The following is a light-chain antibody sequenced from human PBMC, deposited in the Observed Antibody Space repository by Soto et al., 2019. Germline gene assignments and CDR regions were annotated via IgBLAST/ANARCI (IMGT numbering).Light chain of an antibody. V-gene: IGKV3-20*01. CDR1: QSVSDTH. J-gene: IGKJ1*01. CDR3: HQYGTSPQT. Sequence: IVLTQYNGALSLSPGYSATLSCRSSQSVSDTHVAWYQQRPGQAPRLLIYDASRRDIGVPDRFIGSGSATDFTLTISGLEPEDFAVYFCHQYGTSPQTFGQGSIVDVK. CDR2: DAS.